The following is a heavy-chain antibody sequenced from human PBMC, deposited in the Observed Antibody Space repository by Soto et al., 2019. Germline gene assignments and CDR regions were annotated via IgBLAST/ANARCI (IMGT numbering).Heavy chain of an antibody. CDR1: GGSISSYY. CDR3: ARSTKRYCTNGVCYVRGPAGVFDY. V-gene: IGHV4-59*01. D-gene: IGHD2-8*01. J-gene: IGHJ4*02. Sequence: QVQLQESGPGLVKPSETLSLTCTVSGGSISSYYWSWIRQPPGKGLEWIGYIYYSGSTNYNTSLKSRVTISVDTSKNQFSLKLSSVTAADTAVYYCARSTKRYCTNGVCYVRGPAGVFDYWGQGTLVTVSS. CDR2: IYYSGST.